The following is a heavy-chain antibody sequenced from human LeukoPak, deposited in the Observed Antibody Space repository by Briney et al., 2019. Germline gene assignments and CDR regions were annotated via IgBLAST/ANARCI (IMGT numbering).Heavy chain of an antibody. V-gene: IGHV1-18*01. D-gene: IGHD3-10*01. J-gene: IGHJ4*02. CDR2: ISAYNGNT. CDR3: AREGSDGSGYYFDY. CDR1: GYTFTSYG. Sequence: ASVKVSCKASGYTFTSYGISWVRQAPGQGLEWMGWISAYNGNTNYAQKLQGRVTMTRDMSTSTVYMELSSLRSEDTAVYYCAREGSDGSGYYFDYWGQGTLVTVSS.